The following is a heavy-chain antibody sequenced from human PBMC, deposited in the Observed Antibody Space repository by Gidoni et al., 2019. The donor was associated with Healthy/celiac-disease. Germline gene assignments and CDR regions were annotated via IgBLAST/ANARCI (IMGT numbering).Heavy chain of an antibody. V-gene: IGHV4-61*02. CDR3: ARGLIYPGGMDV. CDR2: IYTSGST. D-gene: IGHD3-10*01. J-gene: IGHJ6*02. CDR1: GGSISSGSYY. Sequence: QVQLQESGPGLVKPSQTLSLTCTVSGGSISSGSYYWSWIRQPAGKGLELSGRIYTSGSTNYNPSLKSRVTISVDTSKNQFSLKLSSVTAADTAVYYCARGLIYPGGMDVWGQGTTVTVSS.